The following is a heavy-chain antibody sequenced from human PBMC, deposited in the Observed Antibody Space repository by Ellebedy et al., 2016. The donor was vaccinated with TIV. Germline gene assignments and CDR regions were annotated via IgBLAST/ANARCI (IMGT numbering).Heavy chain of an antibody. V-gene: IGHV4-39*01. CDR1: GASITSPNSF. CDR2: IYNSGST. J-gene: IGHJ6*02. Sequence: SETLSLXXTVSGASITSPNSFWGWIRQPPGMGLEWVGSIYNSGSTSYNPSLESRVTISLDTSKNQFSLKLSSVTAADTAVYYCARQRVQRNWGSSTSDYYYYGMDVWGQGTTVTVSS. D-gene: IGHD7-27*01. CDR3: ARQRVQRNWGSSTSDYYYYGMDV.